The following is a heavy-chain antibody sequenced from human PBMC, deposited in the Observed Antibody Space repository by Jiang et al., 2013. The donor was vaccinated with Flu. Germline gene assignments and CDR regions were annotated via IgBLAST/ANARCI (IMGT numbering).Heavy chain of an antibody. Sequence: VLLKPSETLSLTCAVYGGSFSGYYWSWIRQPPGKGLEWIGEINHSGSTNYNPSLKSRVTISVDTSKNQFSLKLSSVTAADTAVYYCARSRLGHSSFDYWGQGTL. J-gene: IGHJ4*02. D-gene: IGHD6-13*01. CDR2: INHSGST. CDR1: GGSFSGYY. CDR3: ARSRLGHSSFDY. V-gene: IGHV4-34*01.